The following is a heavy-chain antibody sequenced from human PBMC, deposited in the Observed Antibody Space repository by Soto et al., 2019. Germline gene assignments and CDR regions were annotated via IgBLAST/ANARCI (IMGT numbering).Heavy chain of an antibody. Sequence: SETLSLTCAVYGGSFSGYYWSWIRQPPGKGLEWIGEINHSGSTNYNPSLKSRVTISVDTSKNQFSLKLSSVTAADTAVYYCASQVPYSSGGSPSGGAFDIWGQGTMVTVSS. D-gene: IGHD6-19*01. J-gene: IGHJ3*02. CDR3: ASQVPYSSGGSPSGGAFDI. V-gene: IGHV4-34*01. CDR1: GGSFSGYY. CDR2: INHSGST.